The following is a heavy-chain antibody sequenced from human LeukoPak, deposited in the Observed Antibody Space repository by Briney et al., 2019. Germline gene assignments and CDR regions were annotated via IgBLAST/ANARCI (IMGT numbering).Heavy chain of an antibody. CDR2: ISYDGSKK. J-gene: IGHJ4*02. CDR3: AKGFLYDILTGLDY. D-gene: IGHD3-9*01. CDR1: GFTFSSFG. Sequence: GGSLRLSRVASGFTFSSFGMHWVRQAPGKGLERVAFISYDGSKKYYADSVKGRFTFSRDNSQNTVSLQMNSLRAEDTAVYYCAKGFLYDILTGLDYWGQGTLVTVSS. V-gene: IGHV3-30*18.